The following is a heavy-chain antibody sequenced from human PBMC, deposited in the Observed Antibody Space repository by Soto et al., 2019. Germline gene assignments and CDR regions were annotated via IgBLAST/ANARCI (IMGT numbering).Heavy chain of an antibody. J-gene: IGHJ3*02. CDR1: GFTFSDYQ. Sequence: PGGSLRLSCEVSGFTFSDYQMGWIRQAPGTGLEWVSYISRSGSDTYYADSLKGRFTISRDNVKNSLYLQMNSLRAEDTAVYYCARDTIFSLPGKLDAFDIWGQGTKVTVSS. D-gene: IGHD3-9*01. CDR2: ISRSGSDT. V-gene: IGHV3-11*01. CDR3: ARDTIFSLPGKLDAFDI.